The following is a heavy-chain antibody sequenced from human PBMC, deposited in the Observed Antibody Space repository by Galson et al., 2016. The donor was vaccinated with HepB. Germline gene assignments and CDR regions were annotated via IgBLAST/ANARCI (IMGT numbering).Heavy chain of an antibody. Sequence: SLRLSCAASGFIFSTYWVSWVRQVPGKGLEWVANLKPDGSVEYYVDSVRGRFSISRDNAKNSLYLQMNSLGAEDTAVYYCTINHDYAFHTWGQGTVVTVSS. D-gene: IGHD1-14*01. CDR2: LKPDGSVE. CDR1: GFIFSTYW. J-gene: IGHJ3*02. CDR3: TINHDYAFHT. V-gene: IGHV3-7*01.